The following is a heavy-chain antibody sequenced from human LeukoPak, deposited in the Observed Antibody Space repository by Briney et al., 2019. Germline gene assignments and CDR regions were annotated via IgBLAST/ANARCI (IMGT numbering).Heavy chain of an antibody. CDR3: ARDPDMVRGVNFDC. CDR1: GLTFSSHW. D-gene: IGHD3-10*01. Sequence: GGSLRLSCAASGLTFSSHWMNWVRQAPGKGLEWVANINQDGSEKYYVDSVKGRFTISRDNTKNSLYLQMNSLRAEDTAVYYCARDPDMVRGVNFDCWGQGTLVTVSS. V-gene: IGHV3-7*03. J-gene: IGHJ4*02. CDR2: INQDGSEK.